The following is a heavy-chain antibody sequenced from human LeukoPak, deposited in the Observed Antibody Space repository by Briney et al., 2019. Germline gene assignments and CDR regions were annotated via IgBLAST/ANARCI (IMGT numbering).Heavy chain of an antibody. V-gene: IGHV3-7*01. CDR2: IKQDGSEK. Sequence: GGSLRLSCAASGFTFSSYWMTWVRQAPGKGLEWVANIKQDGSEKYYVDSVKGRFTISRDNAKNSLYLQMNSLRAEDTAVYYCARRNRGYSYGYLVRWFDPWGQGTLVTVSS. CDR3: ARRNRGYSYGYLVRWFDP. D-gene: IGHD5-18*01. J-gene: IGHJ5*02. CDR1: GFTFSSYW.